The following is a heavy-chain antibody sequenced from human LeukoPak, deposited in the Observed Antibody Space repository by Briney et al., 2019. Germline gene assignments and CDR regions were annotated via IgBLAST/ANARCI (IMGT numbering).Heavy chain of an antibody. CDR1: GDSVSSNSGA. V-gene: IGHV6-1*01. CDR3: ARADGDYLDY. J-gene: IGHJ4*02. Sequence: SQTLSLTCAVSGDSVSSNSGAWNWIRQSPSRGLEWLGRTYYRSKWYNDYAVSVKSRITTHPDTSKNQFSLQLTSVTPEDTAVYYCARADGDYLDYWGQGTLVTVSS. CDR2: TYYRSKWYN. D-gene: IGHD4-17*01.